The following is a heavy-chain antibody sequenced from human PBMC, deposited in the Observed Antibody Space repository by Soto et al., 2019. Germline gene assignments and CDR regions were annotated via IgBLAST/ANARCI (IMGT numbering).Heavy chain of an antibody. CDR3: ARVPSP. Sequence: SETLSLTCAVSGGSISSGGYSWSWIQQPPGKGLEWIGYIYHSGSPYYNPSLKSRVTISVDRSKNQFSLKLSSVTAADTAVYYCARVPSPWGQGTLVTVSS. CDR1: GGSISSGGYS. CDR2: IYHSGSP. J-gene: IGHJ5*02. V-gene: IGHV4-30-2*01.